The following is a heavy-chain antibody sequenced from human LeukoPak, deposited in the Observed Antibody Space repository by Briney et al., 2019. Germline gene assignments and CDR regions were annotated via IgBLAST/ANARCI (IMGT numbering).Heavy chain of an antibody. D-gene: IGHD3-22*01. Sequence: GGSLRLSCAASGFTFSNYWMHWVRHAPGKGLVWVSRISPDGSSTSYGDSVKGRFTISRDNAKNTVYLQMNSLRAEDTAVYYCARDLGQYYDTSDNWFDPWGQGTLVTVSS. CDR1: GFTFSNYW. CDR3: ARDLGQYYDTSDNWFDP. V-gene: IGHV3-74*01. J-gene: IGHJ5*02. CDR2: ISPDGSST.